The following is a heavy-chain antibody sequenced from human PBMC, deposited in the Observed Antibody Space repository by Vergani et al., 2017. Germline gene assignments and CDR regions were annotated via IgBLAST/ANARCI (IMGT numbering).Heavy chain of an antibody. CDR2: VYWNDDE. V-gene: IGHV2-5*01. CDR1: GFSLTTGGEG. Sequence: QITLRESGPTLVKPTQPLTLTCTFSGFSLTTGGEGVGWIRQPPGRALEWLAFVYWNDDERYSPSLKSRVTITKDTSKNEVILTMATMDPVDTATYYCAHRRVVAGTERYFDYWGQGTLVTVSS. D-gene: IGHD6-19*01. CDR3: AHRRVVAGTERYFDY. J-gene: IGHJ4*02.